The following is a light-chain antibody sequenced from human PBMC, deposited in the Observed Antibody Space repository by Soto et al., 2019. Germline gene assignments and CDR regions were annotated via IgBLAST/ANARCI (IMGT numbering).Light chain of an antibody. CDR1: QSVSIH. V-gene: IGKV3-15*01. CDR2: GAS. J-gene: IGKJ4*01. Sequence: EIVMTQSPATLSVSPGESATLSCRASQSVSIHLGWFQQKPGQVPRLLIYGASKRVPGIPARFSGSGSGTEFTLTISGLQSEDFAVYYCQQYINWPPLTFGGGTKVEIK. CDR3: QQYINWPPLT.